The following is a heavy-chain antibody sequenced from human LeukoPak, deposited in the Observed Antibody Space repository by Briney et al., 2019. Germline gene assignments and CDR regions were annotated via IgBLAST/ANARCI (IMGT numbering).Heavy chain of an antibody. V-gene: IGHV4-59*08. CDR1: GGSISNNY. Sequence: RSSETLSLTCSVSGGSISNNYWSWIRQSPEKGLEWIGYIHSSGSTDYNPSFKSRVVVSVGTSKNRFSLKLYSVTAADTAVYYCARHGLKLVGASTIYFDNWGQGTLVTVSS. CDR3: ARHGLKLVGASTIYFDN. D-gene: IGHD1-26*01. CDR2: IHSSGST. J-gene: IGHJ4*02.